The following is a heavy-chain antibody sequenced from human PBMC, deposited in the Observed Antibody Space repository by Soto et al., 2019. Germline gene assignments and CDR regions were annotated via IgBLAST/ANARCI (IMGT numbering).Heavy chain of an antibody. Sequence: DVQLVESGGGLVQPGRSLRLSCAASGFTFDDYAMHWVRQAPGKGLEWVSGISWNSGSIGYADSVKGRFTISRDNAKNSLYLQMNSLRAEDTALYYCAKGYSSGWYSAFDIWGQGTMVTVSS. CDR2: ISWNSGSI. D-gene: IGHD6-19*01. V-gene: IGHV3-9*01. CDR3: AKGYSSGWYSAFDI. J-gene: IGHJ3*02. CDR1: GFTFDDYA.